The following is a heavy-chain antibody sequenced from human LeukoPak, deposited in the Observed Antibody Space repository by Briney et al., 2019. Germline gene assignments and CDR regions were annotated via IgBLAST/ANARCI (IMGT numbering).Heavy chain of an antibody. Sequence: SETLSLTCTVSGGSISSYYWSWIRQPPGKGLEWIGYIYTSGSTYYNPSLKSRVTISVDTSKNQFSLKLSSVTAADTAVYYCARSRGLVRNAFDIWGQGTMVTVSS. CDR1: GGSISSYY. V-gene: IGHV4-4*09. J-gene: IGHJ3*02. CDR2: IYTSGST. D-gene: IGHD3-10*01. CDR3: ARSRGLVRNAFDI.